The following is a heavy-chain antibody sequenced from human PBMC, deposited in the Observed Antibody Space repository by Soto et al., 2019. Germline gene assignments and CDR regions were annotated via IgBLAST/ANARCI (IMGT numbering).Heavy chain of an antibody. CDR2: IXXXSXGX. CDR3: ARANSGDDDEFDY. D-gene: IGHD5-12*01. J-gene: IGHJ4*02. V-gene: IGHV1-2*02. Sequence: ASVKVSCKASGGTFSSYAISCVRQAPGQGLEWXGXIXXXSXGXXXAXXXXGRVTMTRDTSIRSAYMELSRLRSDDTAVYYCARANSGDDDEFDYWGQGTPVTVSS. CDR1: GGTFSSYA.